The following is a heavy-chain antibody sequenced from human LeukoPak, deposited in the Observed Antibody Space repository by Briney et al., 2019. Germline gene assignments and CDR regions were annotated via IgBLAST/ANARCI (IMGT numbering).Heavy chain of an antibody. J-gene: IGHJ5*02. D-gene: IGHD2-2*01. CDR2: MNPNSGNT. V-gene: IGHV1-8*03. Sequence: ASVKVSCKASGYTFTNYDINWVRQATGQGLEWMGWMNPNSGNTGYAQKFQGRVTITRNTSINTAYMELSSLRSEDTAVYYCTRGPHDIVVVPAAAIWFDPWGQGTLVTVSS. CDR3: TRGPHDIVVVPAAAIWFDP. CDR1: GYTFTNYD.